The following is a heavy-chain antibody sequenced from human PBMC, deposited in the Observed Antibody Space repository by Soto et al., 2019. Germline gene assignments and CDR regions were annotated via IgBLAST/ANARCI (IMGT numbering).Heavy chain of an antibody. CDR2: IYYSGST. CDR1: GGCVSSGSYY. D-gene: IGHD2-2*03. V-gene: IGHV4-61*01. J-gene: IGHJ6*02. CDR3: ASGGLDIVVVPAARSYGMEV. Sequence: PSETLSLTCTVSGGCVSSGSYYGSWIRQPPGKGLEWIGYIYYSGSTNYNPSLKSRVTISVDTSKNQFSLKLSSVTAADTAVYYCASGGLDIVVVPAARSYGMEVWGQGTTVTVSS.